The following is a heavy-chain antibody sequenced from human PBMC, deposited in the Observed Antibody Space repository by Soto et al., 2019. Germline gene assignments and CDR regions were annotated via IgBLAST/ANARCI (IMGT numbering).Heavy chain of an antibody. J-gene: IGHJ4*02. D-gene: IGHD3-9*01. CDR2: ISYDGSNK. V-gene: IGHV3-30-3*01. CDR1: GFTFSSYA. CDR3: ACILTGPPPFDY. Sequence: QVQLVESGGGVVQPGRSLRLSCAASGFTFSSYAMHWVRQAPGKGLEWVAVISYDGSNKYYADSVKGRFTISRDNSKNTLYLQMNSLRAEDTAVYYCACILTGPPPFDYWGQGTLVTVSS.